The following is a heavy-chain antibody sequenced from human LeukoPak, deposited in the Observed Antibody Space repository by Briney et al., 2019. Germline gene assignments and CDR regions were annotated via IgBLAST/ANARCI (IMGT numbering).Heavy chain of an antibody. V-gene: IGHV3-7*01. CDR2: IKQDEREK. Sequence: PGGSLRLSCAASGFTFSIYWMSWLRQAPGKGLEWVPNIKQDEREKYYVDSVKGRFTISRDNAKNSLYLQMNSLRAEDTAVYYCARGGGCSGGSCYSTTPYYYYGMDVWGQGTTVTVSS. CDR3: ARGGGCSGGSCYSTTPYYYYGMDV. CDR1: GFTFSIYW. J-gene: IGHJ6*02. D-gene: IGHD2-15*01.